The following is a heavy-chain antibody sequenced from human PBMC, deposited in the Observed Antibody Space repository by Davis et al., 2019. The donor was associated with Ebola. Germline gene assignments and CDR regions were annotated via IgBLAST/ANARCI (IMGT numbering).Heavy chain of an antibody. CDR1: GESFSGYY. V-gene: IGHV4-34*01. D-gene: IGHD6-19*01. CDR3: ARVGLSSGWTFDS. J-gene: IGHJ4*02. CDR2: VNDGGGG. Sequence: MPSETLSLTCAVSGESFSGYYWSWIRQSPEKGLEWIGEVNDGGGGTYNPSLKSRVTISIDKLRNQFSLKLNSVTAADTAVYYCARVGLSSGWTFDSWGQGTLVIVSS.